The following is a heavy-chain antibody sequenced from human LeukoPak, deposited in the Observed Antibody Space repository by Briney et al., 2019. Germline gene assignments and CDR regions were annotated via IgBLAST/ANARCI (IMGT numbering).Heavy chain of an antibody. CDR1: GGSISSYY. Sequence: PSETLSLTCTVSGGSISSYYWSWIRQPPGKGLEWIGYIYYSGSTNYNPSLKSRVTISVDTSKNQFSLKLTSVTAADTAVYYCARGVSSGWYDYYYGLDVWGQGTTVTVSS. V-gene: IGHV4-59*12. J-gene: IGHJ6*02. CDR2: IYYSGST. D-gene: IGHD6-19*01. CDR3: ARGVSSGWYDYYYGLDV.